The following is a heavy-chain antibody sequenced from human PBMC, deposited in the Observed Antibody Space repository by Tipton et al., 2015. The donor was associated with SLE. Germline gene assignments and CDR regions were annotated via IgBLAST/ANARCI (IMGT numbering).Heavy chain of an antibody. J-gene: IGHJ4*02. Sequence: TLSLTCAVSGYSIISGYYWGWIRQPPGKGLEWIGSIYHSGSTYYNPSLKSRVTISVDTSKNQFSLKLNSVTAADTAVYYCARLYCTNGVCFPGHWGQGTLVTVSS. D-gene: IGHD2-8*01. CDR2: IYHSGST. CDR3: ARLYCTNGVCFPGH. CDR1: GYSIISGYY. V-gene: IGHV4-38-2*01.